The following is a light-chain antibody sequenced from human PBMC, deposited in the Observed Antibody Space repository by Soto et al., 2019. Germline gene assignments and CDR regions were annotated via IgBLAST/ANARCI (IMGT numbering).Light chain of an antibody. J-gene: IGKJ1*01. Sequence: IGLTQSPCTLSLSPGERATLSCRASQSVSNNYLAWYQQKPGQAPRLLIYGASNRVTGIPDRFSGSGSGTDFTLTISRLETEDFAVYYCQQYGSSGTFGQGTKVDIK. CDR2: GAS. CDR3: QQYGSSGT. V-gene: IGKV3-20*01. CDR1: QSVSNNY.